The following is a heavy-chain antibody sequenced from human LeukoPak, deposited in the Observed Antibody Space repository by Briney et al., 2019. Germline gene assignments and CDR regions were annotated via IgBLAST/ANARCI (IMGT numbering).Heavy chain of an antibody. CDR1: VYTFTSYA. V-gene: IGHV1-3*01. CDR3: AREVGSGWYYYYGMDV. Sequence: ASVKVSCKASVYTFTSYARHWVRQAPGQRLEWMGRINAGNGNTKYSQKFQGRVTITRDTSASTAYMELSSLRSEDTAVYYCAREVGSGWYYYYGMDVWGQGTTVTVSS. CDR2: INAGNGNT. D-gene: IGHD6-19*01. J-gene: IGHJ6*02.